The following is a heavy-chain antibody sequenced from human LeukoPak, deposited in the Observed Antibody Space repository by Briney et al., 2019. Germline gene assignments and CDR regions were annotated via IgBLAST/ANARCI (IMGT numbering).Heavy chain of an antibody. J-gene: IGHJ4*02. D-gene: IGHD1-26*01. CDR1: GFTFSSYA. V-gene: IGHV3-23*01. CDR2: ISGSGGST. CDR3: AKDNSFLGIRGFDY. Sequence: GGSLRLSCAASGFTFSSYAMSWIRQAPGKGLEWVSAISGSGGSTYYADSVKGRFTISRDNSKNTLYLQMNSLRAEDTAVYYCAKDNSFLGIRGFDYWGQGTLVTVSS.